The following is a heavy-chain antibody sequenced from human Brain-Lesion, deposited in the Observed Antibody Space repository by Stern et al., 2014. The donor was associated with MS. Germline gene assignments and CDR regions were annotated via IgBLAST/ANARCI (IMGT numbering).Heavy chain of an antibody. V-gene: IGHV4-61*02. CDR2: IFNSGST. J-gene: IGHJ6*02. D-gene: IGHD2-2*01. Sequence: QVQLVQSGPGLVKPSQTLSLSCTVSGGSISSGGYYWSWIRQPAGKGLEWIGRIFNSGSTSYNPSLQSRVTISIDPPKTQFSLRLNSRTAADTAVYYCARGRVVPGFQYYATDVWGQGTTVIVSS. CDR1: GGSISSGGYY. CDR3: ARGRVVPGFQYYATDV.